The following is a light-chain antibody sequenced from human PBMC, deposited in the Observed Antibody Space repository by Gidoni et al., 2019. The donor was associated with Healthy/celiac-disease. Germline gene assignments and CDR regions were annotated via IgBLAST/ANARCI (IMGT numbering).Light chain of an antibody. CDR1: NIGSKN. Sequence: SYELTQPLSVSVALGHTARFTCGGNNIGSKNVHWYQQKPGQAPVLVIYRDSNRPSGIPERFSGSNSGNTATLTISRAQAGDEADYYCQVWDSSVVFGGGTKLTVL. J-gene: IGLJ2*01. V-gene: IGLV3-9*01. CDR2: RDS. CDR3: QVWDSSVV.